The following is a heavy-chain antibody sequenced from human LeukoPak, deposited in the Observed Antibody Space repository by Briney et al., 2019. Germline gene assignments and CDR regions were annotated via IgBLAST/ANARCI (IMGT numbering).Heavy chain of an antibody. CDR3: ARGPDGYSPLTN. V-gene: IGHV4-34*01. CDR1: GGSFSDNY. CDR2: ISHGGST. Sequence: PSETLSLTCAVYGGSFSDNYWSWIRQSPGKGLEWIGEISHGGSTNYNPSLKSRVSISLDTSKNQFSLKLSSVTAADTAVYYCARGPDGYSPLTNWGQGTLVTVSS. J-gene: IGHJ4*02. D-gene: IGHD5-18*01.